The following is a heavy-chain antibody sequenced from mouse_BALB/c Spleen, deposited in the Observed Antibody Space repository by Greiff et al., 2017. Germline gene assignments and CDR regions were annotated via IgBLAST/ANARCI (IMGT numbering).Heavy chain of an antibody. CDR2: IRNKANGYTT. V-gene: IGHV7-3*02. J-gene: IGHJ4*01. CDR1: GFTFTDHY. D-gene: IGHD1-1*02. Sequence: EVQGVESGGGLVQPGGSLRLSCATSGFTFTDHYMSWVRQPPGKALEWLGFIRNKANGYTTEYSASVKGRFTISRDNSQSILYLHMNTLRAEDSATYYCARDSGGYSAMDYWGQGTSVTVSS. CDR3: ARDSGGYSAMDY.